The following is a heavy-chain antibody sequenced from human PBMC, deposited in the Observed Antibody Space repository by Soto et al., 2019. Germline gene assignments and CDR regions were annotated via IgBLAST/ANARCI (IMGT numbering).Heavy chain of an antibody. J-gene: IGHJ1*01. Sequence: QVQLQESGPGLVKPSQTLSLTCTVSGGSINSGNSYWSWIRQPPGKGLEWIGFIYYRGSTYYNPTLQSRLAMSIDTSKNQFSLKLSSVTAADTAVSYCAREKIGRSGYYFHHWGQGTLATVSS. CDR3: AREKIGRSGYYFHH. CDR2: IYYRGST. CDR1: GGSINSGNSY. V-gene: IGHV4-30-4*01. D-gene: IGHD3-22*01.